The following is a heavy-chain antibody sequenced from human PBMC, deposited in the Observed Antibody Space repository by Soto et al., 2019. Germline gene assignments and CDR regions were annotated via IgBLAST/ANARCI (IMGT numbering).Heavy chain of an antibody. CDR2: MNSDGSTT. J-gene: IGHJ4*02. Sequence: GGSLRLSCAASGFTFGNYWMHWVRQAPGKGLEWVSRMNSDGSTTNYADSVKGRFTVSRDNAKNTLYLQMNNLRAEDTAVYYCATAEVDYWGPGTLVTVSS. V-gene: IGHV3-74*01. CDR3: ATAEVDY. CDR1: GFTFGNYW.